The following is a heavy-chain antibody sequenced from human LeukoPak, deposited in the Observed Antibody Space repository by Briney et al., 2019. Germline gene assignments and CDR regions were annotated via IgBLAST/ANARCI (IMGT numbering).Heavy chain of an antibody. CDR1: GFTLSGYW. CDR3: AWEVSHWFFDV. J-gene: IGHJ2*01. CDR2: IKQDESET. V-gene: IGHV3-7*01. Sequence: GGSLRLSCAASGFTLSGYWMSWVRQAPGKGLEWVANIKQDESETYYVDSMKGRFTISRDNAKNSLFLQMDSLRAEDTAVYFCAWEVSHWFFDVWGRGALVTVSS.